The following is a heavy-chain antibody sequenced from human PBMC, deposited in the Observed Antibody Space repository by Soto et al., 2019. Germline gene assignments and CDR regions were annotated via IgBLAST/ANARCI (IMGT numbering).Heavy chain of an antibody. Sequence: SETLSLTCTVSGASISSGGYYWTWIRQHPGKGLEWIGYVYYGGNTNFNPSLRSRVAMSVDRSKNQFSLELKSVTVADTAVYFCAKDRSGSRYFYPPRGPGTLVTVSS. CDR3: AKDRSGSRYFYPP. CDR1: GASISSGGYY. CDR2: VYYGGNT. J-gene: IGHJ5*02. V-gene: IGHV4-31*03. D-gene: IGHD1-26*01.